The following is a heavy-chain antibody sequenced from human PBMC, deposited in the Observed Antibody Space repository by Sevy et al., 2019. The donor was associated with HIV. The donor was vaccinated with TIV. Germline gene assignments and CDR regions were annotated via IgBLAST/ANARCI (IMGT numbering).Heavy chain of an antibody. CDR2: IRNKADSYTT. D-gene: IGHD6-13*01. CDR3: ATHAGIAAAGRVFDY. CDR1: GFTFSDHY. Sequence: GGSLRLSCAASGFTFSDHYMEWVRQAPGKGLEWVGRIRNKADSYTTEYAATVKGRFTISGDDSKNSLYLLMNSLKTKDTAVYYCATHAGIAAAGRVFDYWGQGTLVTVSS. V-gene: IGHV3-72*01. J-gene: IGHJ4*02.